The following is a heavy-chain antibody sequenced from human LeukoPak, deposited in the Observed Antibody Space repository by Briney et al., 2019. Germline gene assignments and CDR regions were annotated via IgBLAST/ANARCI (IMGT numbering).Heavy chain of an antibody. V-gene: IGHV3-21*01. CDR2: ISFTSSYI. J-gene: IGHJ6*02. CDR3: ARDETSTGYPVGMDV. CDR1: GFTFSDYS. Sequence: PWGSLRLSCAASGFTFSDYSMNWVRQAPGRGLEWVSSISFTSSYIYYADSVKGRFTISRDNAKNSLYLQMNSLRAEDTAVYYCARDETSTGYPVGMDVWGQGTTVTVSS. D-gene: IGHD3-22*01.